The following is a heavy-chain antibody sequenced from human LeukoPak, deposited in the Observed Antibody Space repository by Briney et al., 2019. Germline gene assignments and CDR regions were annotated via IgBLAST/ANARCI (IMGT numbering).Heavy chain of an antibody. D-gene: IGHD2-2*01. V-gene: IGHV4-30-2*01. Sequence: PSETLSLTCTVSGGSISSGGYYWSWIRQPPGKGLEWIGYIYHSGSTYYNPSLKSRVTISVDRSKNQFSLKLSSVTTADTAVYYCARDPGVVVPAATDGGYWGQGTLVTVSS. J-gene: IGHJ4*02. CDR3: ARDPGVVVPAATDGGY. CDR2: IYHSGST. CDR1: GGSISSGGYY.